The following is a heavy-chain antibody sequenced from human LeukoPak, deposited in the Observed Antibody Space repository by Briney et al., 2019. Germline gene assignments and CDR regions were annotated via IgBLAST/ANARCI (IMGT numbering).Heavy chain of an antibody. V-gene: IGHV1-8*01. J-gene: IGHJ5*02. Sequence: ASVKVSCKASGYTFTSYDINWVGQATGQGLEWMGWMNPNSGNTGYAQKFQGRVTMTRNTSISTAYMELSSLRSEDTAVYYCARGAGYCSSTSCYTWFDPWGQGTLVTVSS. CDR2: MNPNSGNT. CDR3: ARGAGYCSSTSCYTWFDP. D-gene: IGHD2-2*02. CDR1: GYTFTSYD.